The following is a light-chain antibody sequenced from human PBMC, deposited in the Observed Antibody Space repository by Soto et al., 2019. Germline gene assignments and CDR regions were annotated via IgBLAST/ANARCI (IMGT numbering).Light chain of an antibody. CDR3: MSYTTTSSFV. Sequence: QSALTQPASVSGSPGQSITISCTGTRSDIGTYNYLSWYQQHPGKAPRLVISDVSNRPSGISNRISASKSGNTASLTIAGLQSEDEADYYCMSYTTTSSFVFGSGTKVTVL. V-gene: IGLV2-14*03. CDR2: DVS. J-gene: IGLJ1*01. CDR1: RSDIGTYNY.